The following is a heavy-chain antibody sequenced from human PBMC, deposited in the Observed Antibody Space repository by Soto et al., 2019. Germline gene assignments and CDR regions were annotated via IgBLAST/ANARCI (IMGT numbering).Heavy chain of an antibody. V-gene: IGHV1-3*01. J-gene: IGHJ4*02. CDR1: GYTFTSYA. CDR2: INAGNGNT. Sequence: QVQLVQSGAEVKKPGASVKVSCKASGYTFTSYAMHWVRQAPGQRPEWMGWINAGNGNTKYSQKVQGRVTITRDTSASTAYMELSSLRSEDTAVYYCAKSATVPAAIAYWGQGTLVTVSS. CDR3: AKSATVPAAIAY. D-gene: IGHD2-2*01.